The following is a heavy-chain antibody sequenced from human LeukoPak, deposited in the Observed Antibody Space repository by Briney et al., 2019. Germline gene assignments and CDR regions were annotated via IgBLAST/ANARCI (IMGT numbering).Heavy chain of an antibody. Sequence: TGGSLRLSCAASGFTFSSYGIHWVRQAPGKGLEWVGFIRSIAYGGTIEYAASVKGRFTISRDDSKNIAYLQLNSLKTEDTAVYYCARDHNSDYDLFDHWGQGTLVTVSS. CDR2: IRSIAYGGTI. J-gene: IGHJ4*02. V-gene: IGHV3-49*04. D-gene: IGHD4-11*01. CDR1: GFTFSSYG. CDR3: ARDHNSDYDLFDH.